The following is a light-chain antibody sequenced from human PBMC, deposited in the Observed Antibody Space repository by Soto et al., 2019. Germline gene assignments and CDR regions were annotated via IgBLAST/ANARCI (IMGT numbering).Light chain of an antibody. Sequence: QSVLTQPASVSGSPGQSITISCTGTSSDVGSYNLVSWYQQHPGKAPKLMIYEGSKRPSGVSNRFSGSKSGNTASLTISGLQAEDEADYYCCSYAVSSYVCGTGTKVTV. J-gene: IGLJ1*01. CDR3: CSYAVSSYV. CDR1: SSDVGSYNL. V-gene: IGLV2-23*01. CDR2: EGS.